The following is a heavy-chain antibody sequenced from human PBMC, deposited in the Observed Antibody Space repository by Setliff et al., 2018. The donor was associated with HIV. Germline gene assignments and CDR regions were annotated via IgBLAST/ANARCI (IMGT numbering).Heavy chain of an antibody. CDR3: AREGGMVRGALYYYYYYYMDV. J-gene: IGHJ6*03. Sequence: PGGSLRLSCAASGFTFSSYGMHWVRQAPGKGLEWVAVIWYDGSNKYYADSVKGRFTISRDKSKNTLYLQMNSLRAEDTAVYYCAREGGMVRGALYYYYYYYMDVWGKGTTVTVS. V-gene: IGHV3-33*01. CDR1: GFTFSSYG. D-gene: IGHD3-10*01. CDR2: IWYDGSNK.